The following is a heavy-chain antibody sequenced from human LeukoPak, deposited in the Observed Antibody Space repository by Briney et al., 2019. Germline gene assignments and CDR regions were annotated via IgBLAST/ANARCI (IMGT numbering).Heavy chain of an antibody. J-gene: IGHJ5*02. CDR3: AKDSRVVVVAEDNWFDP. D-gene: IGHD2-15*01. Sequence: GGSLRLSCAASGFTFSSYAMSWIRQAPGRGLEWVSAISGSGGSTYYADSVKGRFTISRDNSKNTLYLQMNSLGAEDTAVYYCAKDSRVVVVAEDNWFDPWGQGTLVTVSS. CDR1: GFTFSSYA. V-gene: IGHV3-23*01. CDR2: ISGSGGST.